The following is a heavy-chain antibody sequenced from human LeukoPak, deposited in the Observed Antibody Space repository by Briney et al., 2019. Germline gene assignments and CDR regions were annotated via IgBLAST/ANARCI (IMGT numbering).Heavy chain of an antibody. CDR3: AGGSTSGYYYYYMDV. J-gene: IGHJ6*03. CDR1: GFTFSSYG. V-gene: IGHV3-30*03. CDR2: ISYDGSNK. D-gene: IGHD2-2*01. Sequence: PGGSLRLSCAASGFTFSSYGMHWVRQAPGKGLEWVAVISYDGSNKYYADSVKGRFTISRDNSKNTLYLQMNSLRAEDTAVYYCAGGSTSGYYYYYMDVWGKGTTVTVSS.